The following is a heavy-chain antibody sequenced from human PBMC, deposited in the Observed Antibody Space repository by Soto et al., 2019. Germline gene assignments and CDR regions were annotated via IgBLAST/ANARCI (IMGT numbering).Heavy chain of an antibody. D-gene: IGHD1-26*01. Sequence: GASVKVSCTASGFTFTSSAVQWVRQARGQRLEWIGWIVVGSGNTNYAQKFQERVTITRDMSTSTAYMELSSLRSEDTAVYYCAVDSTTGIVGATLDYYYYGMDVWGQGTTVTVSS. CDR1: GFTFTSSA. J-gene: IGHJ6*02. V-gene: IGHV1-58*01. CDR3: AVDSTTGIVGATLDYYYYGMDV. CDR2: IVVGSGNT.